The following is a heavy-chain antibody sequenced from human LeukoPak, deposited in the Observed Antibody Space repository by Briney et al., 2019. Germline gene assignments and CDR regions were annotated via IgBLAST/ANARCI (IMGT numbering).Heavy chain of an antibody. Sequence: SETLSLTCTVSGGPISSYYWSWIRQPPGKGLEWIGYIYYSGSTNYNPSLKSRVTISVDTSKNQFSLKLSSVTAADTAVYYCAREGQTRVLSYDYWGQGTLVTVSS. CDR1: GGPISSYY. D-gene: IGHD2/OR15-2a*01. CDR3: AREGQTRVLSYDY. J-gene: IGHJ4*02. V-gene: IGHV4-59*01. CDR2: IYYSGST.